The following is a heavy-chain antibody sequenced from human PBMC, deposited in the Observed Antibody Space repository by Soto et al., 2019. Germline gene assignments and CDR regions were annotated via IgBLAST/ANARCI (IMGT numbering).Heavy chain of an antibody. V-gene: IGHV4-34*01. Sequence: SSETLSLTCAVYGGSFSGYYWSWIRQPPGKGLEWIGEINHSGSTNYNPSLKSRVTISVDTSKNQFSLKLSSVTAADTAVYYCARGTTYSSSSYGYWGQGTLVTVSS. J-gene: IGHJ4*02. CDR1: GGSFSGYY. CDR3: ARGTTYSSSSYGY. D-gene: IGHD6-13*01. CDR2: INHSGST.